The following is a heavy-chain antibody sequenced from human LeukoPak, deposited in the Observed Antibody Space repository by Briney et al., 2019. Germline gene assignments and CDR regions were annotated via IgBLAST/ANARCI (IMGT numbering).Heavy chain of an antibody. V-gene: IGHV3-53*01. D-gene: IGHD2-2*01. CDR2: IYSGGRT. J-gene: IGHJ4*02. Sequence: GGSLRLSCAASGLTVSNNYMSWVRQAPGKGLEWVSVIYSGGRTYYADSVKGRFTISRDNSKNILYLQMNSLRVEDTAVYYCAKSRRAAIFDYWGQGTLVTVSS. CDR1: GLTVSNNY. CDR3: AKSRRAAIFDY.